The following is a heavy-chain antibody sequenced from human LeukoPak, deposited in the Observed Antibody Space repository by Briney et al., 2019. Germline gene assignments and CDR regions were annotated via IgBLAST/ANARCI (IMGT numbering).Heavy chain of an antibody. Sequence: GGSLRLSCAASGFTFSSYAMSWVRQAPGKGLEWGSAISGSGGSTYYADSVKGRFTISRDNSKNTLYLQMNSLRAEDTAVYYCAKGGPVAGNKHLNWFDPWGQGTLVTVSS. D-gene: IGHD6-19*01. CDR3: AKGGPVAGNKHLNWFDP. CDR2: ISGSGGST. V-gene: IGHV3-23*01. J-gene: IGHJ5*02. CDR1: GFTFSSYA.